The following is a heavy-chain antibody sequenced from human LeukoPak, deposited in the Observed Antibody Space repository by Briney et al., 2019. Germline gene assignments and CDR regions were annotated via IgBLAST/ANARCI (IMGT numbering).Heavy chain of an antibody. CDR1: GFTFTSSA. CDR3: AADPNYYDSSGYYLGY. D-gene: IGHD3-22*01. J-gene: IGHJ4*02. CDR2: IVVGSGNT. V-gene: IGHV1-58*02. Sequence: ASVKVSCKASGFTFTSSAIQWVRQARGQRLEWIGWIVVGSGNTNYAHKLQEGVTITRDMSTSTAYMELSSLRSEDTAVYYCAADPNYYDSSGYYLGYWGQGTLVTVSS.